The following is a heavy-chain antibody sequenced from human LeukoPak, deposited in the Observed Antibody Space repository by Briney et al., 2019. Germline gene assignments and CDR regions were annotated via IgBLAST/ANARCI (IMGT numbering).Heavy chain of an antibody. CDR2: ISGSGGST. J-gene: IGHJ4*02. D-gene: IGHD3-10*01. CDR3: AKDHRVYGSGSYYDY. V-gene: IGHV3-23*01. CDR1: GFTFSSYA. Sequence: GGPLRLSCAASGFTFSSYAMSWVRQAPGKGLEWVSAISGSGGSTYYADSVKGRFTISRDNSKNTLYLQMNSLRAEDTAVYYCAKDHRVYGSGSYYDYWGQGTLVTVSS.